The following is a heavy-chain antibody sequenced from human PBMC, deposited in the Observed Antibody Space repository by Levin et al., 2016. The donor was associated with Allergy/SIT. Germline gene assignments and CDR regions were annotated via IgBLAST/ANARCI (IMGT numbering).Heavy chain of an antibody. CDR1: GYTFTSYY. CDR2: INPSGGST. V-gene: IGHV1-46*01. D-gene: IGHD3-10*01. CDR3: ATTHMVRGGMDV. J-gene: IGHJ6*02. Sequence: ASVKVSCKASGYTFTSYYMHWVRQAPGQGLEWMGIINPSGGSTSYAQKFQGRVTMTRDTSTSTVYMELSSLRSEDTAVYYCATTHMVRGGMDVWGQGTTVTVSS.